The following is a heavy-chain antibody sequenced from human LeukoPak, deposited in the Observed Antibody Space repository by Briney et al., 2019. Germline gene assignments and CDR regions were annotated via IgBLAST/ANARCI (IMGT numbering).Heavy chain of an antibody. V-gene: IGHV1-46*01. CDR3: AREMHYYGSGNDAFDI. CDR2: INPSGGST. Sequence: GASVKVSCKASGYTFTSYYMHWVRQAPGQGLEWMGIINPSGGSTSYVQKFQGRVTMTRDTSTSTVYMELSSLRSEDTAVYYCAREMHYYGSGNDAFDIWGQGTMVTVSS. D-gene: IGHD3-10*01. CDR1: GYTFTSYY. J-gene: IGHJ3*02.